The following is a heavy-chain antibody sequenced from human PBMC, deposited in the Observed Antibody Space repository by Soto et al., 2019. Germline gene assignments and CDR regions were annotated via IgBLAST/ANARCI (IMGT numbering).Heavy chain of an antibody. CDR1: GFTFGNYG. D-gene: IGHD2-21*02. CDR3: AKGFIVVVTVIRPDDAFDA. CDR2: ISGGGGST. Sequence: QTGGSLRLSCAASGFTFGNYGMNWVRRAPGKGLEWVSGISGGGGSTYYADSVKGRFTISRDPSKNTIFLEMNSLRAEDTAVYYCAKGFIVVVTVIRPDDAFDAWGQGTLVTVSS. V-gene: IGHV3-23*01. J-gene: IGHJ5*01.